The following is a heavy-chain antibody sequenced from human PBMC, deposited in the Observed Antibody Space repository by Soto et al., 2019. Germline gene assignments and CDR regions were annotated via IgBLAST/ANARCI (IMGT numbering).Heavy chain of an antibody. V-gene: IGHV4-59*01. Sequence: PSETLSLTCTVSGGSISRYYWSWIRQPPGKGLEWIGYIYYSGSTNYNPSLKSRVTISVDTSKNQFSLKLSSVTAADTAVYYCARAGLAAAEQWGNWFDPWGQGTLVTVSS. CDR2: IYYSGST. J-gene: IGHJ5*02. D-gene: IGHD6-13*01. CDR3: ARAGLAAAEQWGNWFDP. CDR1: GGSISRYY.